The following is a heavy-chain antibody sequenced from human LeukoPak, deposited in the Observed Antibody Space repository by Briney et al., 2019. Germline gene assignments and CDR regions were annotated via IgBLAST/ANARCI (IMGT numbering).Heavy chain of an antibody. CDR3: AKGPRSYYDILTGYYNWFDP. CDR2: ISGSGGST. D-gene: IGHD3-9*01. CDR1: GFTFSSNA. Sequence: GGSLRLSCAASGFTFSSNAMSWVRQAPGKGLEWVSAISGSGGSTYYADSVKGRFTISRDNSKNTLYLQMNSLRAEDTAVYYCAKGPRSYYDILTGYYNWFDPWGQGTLVTVSS. J-gene: IGHJ5*02. V-gene: IGHV3-23*01.